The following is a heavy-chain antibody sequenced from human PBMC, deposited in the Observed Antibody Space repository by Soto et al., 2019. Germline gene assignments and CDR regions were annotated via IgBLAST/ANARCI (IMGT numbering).Heavy chain of an antibody. CDR1: GDSVSGNRVA. CDR3: ARELGWHYAY. V-gene: IGHV6-1*01. D-gene: IGHD1-7*01. J-gene: IGHJ4*02. Sequence: SPTLSLTCAISGDSVSGNRVAWNWIRQSPSGGLEWLGRTYYRSQWYSDYAESVKGRIIISADTSKNQFSLQLNSVTPEDTAVYYCARELGWHYAYWGQGTLVTVSS. CDR2: TYYRSQWYS.